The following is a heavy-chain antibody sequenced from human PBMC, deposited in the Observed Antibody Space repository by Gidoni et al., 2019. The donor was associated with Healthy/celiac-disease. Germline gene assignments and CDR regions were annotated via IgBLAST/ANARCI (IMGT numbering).Heavy chain of an antibody. Sequence: KPSDTLSLTCTVSGGSISSSSYYWGWLRQPPGKGLEWIGSIYSSGSTYYNPSLKSRVTIPVDTSKNQFSLKLSSVTAADTAVYYGAISYSGSYFRLYYGMDVWGQGTTVTVSS. CDR3: AISYSGSYFRLYYGMDV. D-gene: IGHD1-26*01. J-gene: IGHJ6*02. CDR1: GGSISSSSYY. CDR2: IYSSGST. V-gene: IGHV4-39*01.